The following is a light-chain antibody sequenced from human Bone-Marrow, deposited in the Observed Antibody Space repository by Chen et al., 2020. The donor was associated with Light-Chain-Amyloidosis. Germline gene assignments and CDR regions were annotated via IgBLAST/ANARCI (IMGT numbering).Light chain of an antibody. J-gene: IGLJ3*02. V-gene: IGLV3-21*02. CDR2: DDS. CDR3: QVWDRGSDRPV. Sequence: SYVLPQPSSASVAPGQTATIACGGNNIGPTTVHWYQQTTGQAPLLVVYDDSDRPSGIPERLSGSNSGNTATLTISRVEAGDEADYYCQVWDRGSDRPVFGGGTKLTVL. CDR1: NIGPTT.